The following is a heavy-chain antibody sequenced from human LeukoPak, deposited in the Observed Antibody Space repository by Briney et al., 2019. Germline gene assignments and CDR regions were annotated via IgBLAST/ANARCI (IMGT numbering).Heavy chain of an antibody. CDR2: INHSGST. Sequence: SETLSLTCAVYGGSFSGYYWSWIRQPPGKGLEWIGGINHSGSTNYNPSLKSRVTISVDTSKNQFSLKLSSVTAADTAVYYCTRGPPRITMVRGVMFPWGQGTLVTVSS. CDR1: GGSFSGYY. D-gene: IGHD3-10*01. V-gene: IGHV4-34*01. CDR3: TRGPPRITMVRGVMFP. J-gene: IGHJ5*02.